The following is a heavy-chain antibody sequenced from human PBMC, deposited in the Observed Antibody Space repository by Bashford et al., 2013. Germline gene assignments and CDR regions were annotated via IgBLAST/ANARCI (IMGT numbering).Heavy chain of an antibody. V-gene: IGHV3-23*01. Sequence: VRQAPGKGLEWVSSITGSSSHTNYADSVKGRFIISRDNSKNTLYLQMNSLRAEDTAVYYCVKRAYCGGDCYFDYWGQGTLVTVSS. D-gene: IGHD2-21*01. J-gene: IGHJ4*02. CDR3: VKRAYCGGDCYFDY. CDR2: ITGSSSHT.